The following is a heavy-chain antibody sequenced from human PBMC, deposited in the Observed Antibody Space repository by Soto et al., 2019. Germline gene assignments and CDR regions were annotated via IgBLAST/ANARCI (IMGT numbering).Heavy chain of an antibody. CDR1: GGTINSGDYS. V-gene: IGHV4-30-2*01. CDR3: ARASMAARFRWFDP. Sequence: SETLSLTCSVSGGTINSGDYSWSWIRQPPGKGLEWIGYIYHSGSTYYNPSLKSRVTISVDRSKNQFSLKLSSVTAADTAVYYCARASMAARFRWFDPWGQGTLVTVSS. D-gene: IGHD6-6*01. J-gene: IGHJ5*02. CDR2: IYHSGST.